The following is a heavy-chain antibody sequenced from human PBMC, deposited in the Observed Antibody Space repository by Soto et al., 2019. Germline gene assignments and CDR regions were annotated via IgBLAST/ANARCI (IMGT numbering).Heavy chain of an antibody. CDR1: GFTFSSYS. D-gene: IGHD2-2*01. Sequence: EVQLVESGGGLVKPGGSLRLSCAASGFTFSSYSMNWVRQAPGKGLEWVSSISSSSSYIYYADSVKGRFTISRDNAKNSLYLQMNSVRAEDTAVYYCARALGGGYCSSTSCLDAFDIWGQGTMVTVSS. CDR2: ISSSSSYI. V-gene: IGHV3-21*01. J-gene: IGHJ3*02. CDR3: ARALGGGYCSSTSCLDAFDI.